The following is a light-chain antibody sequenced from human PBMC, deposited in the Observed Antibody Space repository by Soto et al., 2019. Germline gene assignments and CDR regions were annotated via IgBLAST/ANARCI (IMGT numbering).Light chain of an antibody. CDR2: GAS. V-gene: IGKV3-15*01. CDR1: QSVSSN. CDR3: QQYYNWPPWT. J-gene: IGKJ1*01. Sequence: EIVMTQSPATLSVSPGERATLSCRASQSVSSNLAWYRQKPGQAPRLLIYGASTRATDVPARFSGSGSGTEFTLTISSLQSEDCAVDYCQQYYNWPPWTFGQGTKVEIK.